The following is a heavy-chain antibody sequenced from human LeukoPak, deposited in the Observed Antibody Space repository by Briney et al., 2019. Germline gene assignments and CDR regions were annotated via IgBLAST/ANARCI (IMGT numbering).Heavy chain of an antibody. D-gene: IGHD2-15*01. CDR2: IIPIFGTA. Sequence: ASVKVSCKASGGTFSSYAISWVRQAPGQGLEWMGGIIPIFGTANYAQKFQGRVTITADESTSTAYMELSSLRSEDTAVYYCAACSSYSSGLYFQHWGQGTLVTVSS. CDR1: GGTFSSYA. CDR3: AACSSYSSGLYFQH. V-gene: IGHV1-69*01. J-gene: IGHJ1*01.